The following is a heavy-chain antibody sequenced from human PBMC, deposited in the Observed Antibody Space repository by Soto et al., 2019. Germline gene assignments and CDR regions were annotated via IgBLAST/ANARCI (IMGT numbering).Heavy chain of an antibody. CDR2: ISWNSGSI. D-gene: IGHD4-17*01. CDR1: GFTFDDYA. V-gene: IGHV3-9*01. CDR3: AKVQRDYCDYQGPFDY. Sequence: EVQLVESGGGLVQPGRSLRLSCAASGFTFDDYAMHWVRQAPGKGLEWVSGISWNSGSIGYADSVKGRFTISRDNAKNSLYLQRNSLRAEDTALYYCAKVQRDYCDYQGPFDYWGQGTLVTVSS. J-gene: IGHJ4*02.